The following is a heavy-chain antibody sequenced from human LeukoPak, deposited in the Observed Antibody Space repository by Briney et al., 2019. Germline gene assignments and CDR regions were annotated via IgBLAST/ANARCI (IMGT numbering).Heavy chain of an antibody. J-gene: IGHJ6*02. CDR2: ISSSGSYT. V-gene: IGHV3-11*06. Sequence: PGGSPRLSCAASGFTFSDYYMSWIRQAPGKGLEWVSYISSSGSYTSYADSVKGRFTISRDNAKNSLYLQMNSLRAEDTAVYYCARGGFCTGTSCSPSAPAPCYYYGMDVWGQGTTVTVSS. CDR1: GFTFSDYY. CDR3: ARGGFCTGTSCSPSAPAPCYYYGMDV. D-gene: IGHD2-2*01.